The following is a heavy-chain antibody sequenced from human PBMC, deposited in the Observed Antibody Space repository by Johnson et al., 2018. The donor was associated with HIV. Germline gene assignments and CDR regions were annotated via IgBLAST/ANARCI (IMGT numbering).Heavy chain of an antibody. V-gene: IGHV3-30*02. J-gene: IGHJ3*02. Sequence: QVQLVESGGGVVQPGRSLRLSCAASGFTFSSYWMHWVRQAPGKGLEWVAFIRYDGSNKYYADSVKGRFTISRDKSKNTLYLQMNSLRAEDTAVYYCAKGAKRVDAFDIWGQGTMVTVSS. CDR2: IRYDGSNK. CDR3: AKGAKRVDAFDI. CDR1: GFTFSSYW.